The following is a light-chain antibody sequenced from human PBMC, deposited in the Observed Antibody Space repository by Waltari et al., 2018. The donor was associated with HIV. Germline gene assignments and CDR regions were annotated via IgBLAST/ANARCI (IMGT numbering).Light chain of an antibody. CDR3: QSYDRRLMWV. Sequence: HSLLTQPPSVSGAPGQRVTISCTGSSSNIGAGYDVHWYQKYPGTAPKLLSFQKINRPSGVRDRFSGSKSVTSASLVITGLQAEDEADYYCQSYDRRLMWVFGGGTSLTV. CDR2: QKI. V-gene: IGLV1-40*01. J-gene: IGLJ2*01. CDR1: SSNIGAGYD.